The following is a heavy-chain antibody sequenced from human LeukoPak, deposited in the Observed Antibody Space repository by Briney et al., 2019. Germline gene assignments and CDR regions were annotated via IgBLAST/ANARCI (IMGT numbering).Heavy chain of an antibody. Sequence: PGGSLRLFCVASGFNINRYWMDWVRQAPGKGLGWVASTPGDEHGTFCVGSVQGGFTVSRDNAKNSVHLQMNSLRVEDTAVYFCACPDTRSGRPGEASNYWGQGTLVTVST. V-gene: IGHV3-7*01. CDR1: GFNINRYW. CDR2: TPGDEHGT. D-gene: IGHD6-6*01. CDR3: ACPDTRSGRPGEASNY. J-gene: IGHJ4*02.